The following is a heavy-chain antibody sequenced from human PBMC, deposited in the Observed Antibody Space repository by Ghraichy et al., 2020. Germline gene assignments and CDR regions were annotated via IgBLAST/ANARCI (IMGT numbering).Heavy chain of an antibody. J-gene: IGHJ6*02. CDR1: GGSFSGYY. CDR3: ARGGWELLRYYGMDV. D-gene: IGHD1-26*01. CDR2: INHSGST. Sequence: LSLTCAVYGGSFSGYYWSWIRQPPGKGLEWIGEINHSGSTNYNPSLKSRVTISVDTSKNQFSLKLSSVTAADTAVYYCARGGWELLRYYGMDVWGQGTTVTVSS. V-gene: IGHV4-34*01.